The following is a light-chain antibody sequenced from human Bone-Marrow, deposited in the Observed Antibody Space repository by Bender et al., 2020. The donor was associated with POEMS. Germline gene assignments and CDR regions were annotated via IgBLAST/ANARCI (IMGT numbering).Light chain of an antibody. J-gene: IGLJ3*02. CDR3: VAWDASLNGWV. CDR2: EGT. CDR1: SSDLGNHHV. V-gene: IGLV2-14*02. Sequence: QSVLTQPPSVSGAPGQRVTISCTGTSSDLGNHHVVSWYQHHPGKAPKVILYEGTKRPSGVSSRFSGSKSGTSASLAITGLQSDDEAIYFCVAWDASLNGWVSGGGTKLTVL.